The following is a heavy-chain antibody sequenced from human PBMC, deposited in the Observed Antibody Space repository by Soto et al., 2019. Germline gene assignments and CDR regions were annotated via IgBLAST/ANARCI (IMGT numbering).Heavy chain of an antibody. CDR3: ARDVIAVAGNYYGMDV. V-gene: IGHV1-2*04. D-gene: IGHD6-19*01. J-gene: IGHJ6*02. Sequence: GASVKVSCKASGYTFTGYYMHWVRQAPGQGLEWMGWINPNSGGTNYAQKFQGWVTMTRDTSISTAYMELSRLRSDDTAVYYCARDVIAVAGNYYGMDVWGQGTTVTVSS. CDR2: INPNSGGT. CDR1: GYTFTGYY.